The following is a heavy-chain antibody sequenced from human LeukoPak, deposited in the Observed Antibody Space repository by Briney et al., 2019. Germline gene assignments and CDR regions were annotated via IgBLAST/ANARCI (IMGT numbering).Heavy chain of an antibody. CDR2: IWYDGSNK. CDR3: ARGYDYGDYGVVE. Sequence: GGSLRLSCAASGFTFSNYGMHWVRQAPGKGLEWVAAIWYDGSNKYYSDSVRGRFTISRDNSKNTLYLQMNSLRAEDTAVYYCARGYDYGDYGVVEWGQGTLVTVSS. J-gene: IGHJ4*02. V-gene: IGHV3-33*01. D-gene: IGHD4-17*01. CDR1: GFTFSNYG.